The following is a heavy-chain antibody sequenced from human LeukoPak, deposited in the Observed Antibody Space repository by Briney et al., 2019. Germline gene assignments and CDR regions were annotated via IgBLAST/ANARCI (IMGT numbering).Heavy chain of an antibody. CDR3: ARDNVALVVVAATPVDY. V-gene: IGHV1-18*01. D-gene: IGHD2-15*01. CDR1: GYTFTSYG. CDR2: ISAYNGNT. J-gene: IGHJ4*02. Sequence: ASVNVSCKASGYTFTSYGISWVRQAPGQGLEWMGWISAYNGNTNYAQKLQGRVTMTTDTSTSTAYMELRSLRSDDTAVYYCARDNVALVVVAATPVDYWGQGTLVTVSS.